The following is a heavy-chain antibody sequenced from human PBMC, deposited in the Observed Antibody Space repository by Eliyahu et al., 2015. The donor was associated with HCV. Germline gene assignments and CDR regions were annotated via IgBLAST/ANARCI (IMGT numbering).Heavy chain of an antibody. CDR1: GFSLNTSGVA. V-gene: IGHV2-5*02. Sequence: QITLKESGPTLVKPTQTLTLTCXXXGFSLNTSGVAXGWIXXPXGXALEWLALIYWDDDKRYSPSLKSRLTXTKDTSKNQVVLTMTNMDPVDTATYYCAHRSDFWTNGWFDYWGQGTLVTVSS. CDR3: AHRSDFWTNGWFDY. D-gene: IGHD3/OR15-3a*01. J-gene: IGHJ4*02. CDR2: IYWDDDK.